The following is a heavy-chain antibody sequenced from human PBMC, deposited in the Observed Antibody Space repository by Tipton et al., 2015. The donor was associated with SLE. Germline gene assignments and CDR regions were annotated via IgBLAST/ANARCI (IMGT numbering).Heavy chain of an antibody. CDR3: AREDIAAGWFDP. CDR1: GGSISSYY. CDR2: IYYSGST. Sequence: TLSLTCTVSGGSISSYYWSWIRQPPGKGLEWIGYIYYSGSTYYNPSLKSRVTISVDTSKNQFSPKLSSVTAADTAVYYCAREDIAAGWFDPWGQGTLVTVSS. D-gene: IGHD6-13*01. J-gene: IGHJ5*02. V-gene: IGHV4-59*12.